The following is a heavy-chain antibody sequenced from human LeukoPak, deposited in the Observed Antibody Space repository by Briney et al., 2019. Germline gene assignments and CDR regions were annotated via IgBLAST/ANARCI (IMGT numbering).Heavy chain of an antibody. CDR2: IYPSDSDT. CDR3: ARRGGYCSSTTCYGVSRAFDI. CDR1: GYSFTSYW. V-gene: IGHV5-51*01. J-gene: IGHJ3*02. Sequence: GESLKTSCKGPGYSFTSYWFGWVRQLPGKGLGLMGIIYPSDSDTTYSPSFQGQVTISADKSINTVYLQWGSLKASDTAMYYCARRGGYCSSTTCYGVSRAFDIWGQGTMVSVSS. D-gene: IGHD2-2*01.